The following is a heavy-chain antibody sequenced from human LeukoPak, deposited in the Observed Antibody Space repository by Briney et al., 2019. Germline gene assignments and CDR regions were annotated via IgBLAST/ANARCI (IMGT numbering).Heavy chain of an antibody. J-gene: IGHJ4*02. CDR3: ARTTSFTASGYDY. Sequence: GASVKVSCKASGYTFTNYHINWVRQATGQGLEWMGWMNPNNGDGGYAQKFQGRVTITRDTSKSTSYMELRSLRSEDTAVYFCARTTSFTASGYDYWGQGTLVTVSS. CDR2: MNPNNGDG. D-gene: IGHD6-25*01. CDR1: GYTFTNYH. V-gene: IGHV1-8*03.